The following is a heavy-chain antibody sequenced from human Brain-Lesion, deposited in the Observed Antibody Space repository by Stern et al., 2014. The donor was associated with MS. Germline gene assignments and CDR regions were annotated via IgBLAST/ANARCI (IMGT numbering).Heavy chain of an antibody. D-gene: IGHD6-13*01. J-gene: IGHJ4*02. Sequence: EVQLEESGGGLVQPGGSLRLSCAASGFSFSIYAMNWVRQAPGKGPEWVAAIRGRGDSAYYADSVNGRFTISRDNSKNTVYLQMNSLRADDTAVYYCAKGLRQQLVPFDYWGQGTLVSVSS. CDR1: GFSFSIYA. CDR2: IRGRGDSA. V-gene: IGHV3-23*04. CDR3: AKGLRQQLVPFDY.